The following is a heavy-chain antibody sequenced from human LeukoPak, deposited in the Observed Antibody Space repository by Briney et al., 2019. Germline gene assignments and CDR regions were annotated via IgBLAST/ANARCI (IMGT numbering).Heavy chain of an antibody. CDR2: IYYSGST. D-gene: IGHD3-22*01. J-gene: IGHJ3*02. V-gene: IGHV4-38-2*02. CDR3: AKGGEEYYYDSSGYQGVAFDI. Sequence: PSDTLSLTCTASGYSINSGYYWGWLRPPPRKVLERIGSIYYSGSTYYNPSLKSRVTISVDTSKNQFSLKLSSLTAADTAVYYCAKGGEEYYYDSSGYQGVAFDIWGQGTMVTVSP. CDR1: GYSINSGYY.